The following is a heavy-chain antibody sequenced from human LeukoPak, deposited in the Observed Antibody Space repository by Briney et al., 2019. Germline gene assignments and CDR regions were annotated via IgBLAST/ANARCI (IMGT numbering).Heavy chain of an antibody. D-gene: IGHD5-12*01. CDR3: ARDSGYGFDY. Sequence: GGSLRLSCAASGFTFSSYSMNWVRQAPGKGLEWVSSIGSSSSYIYNADSVKGRFTISRDNAKNSLYLQMNSLRAEDTAVYYCARDSGYGFDYWGQGTLVTVSS. V-gene: IGHV3-21*01. CDR2: IGSSSSYI. CDR1: GFTFSSYS. J-gene: IGHJ4*02.